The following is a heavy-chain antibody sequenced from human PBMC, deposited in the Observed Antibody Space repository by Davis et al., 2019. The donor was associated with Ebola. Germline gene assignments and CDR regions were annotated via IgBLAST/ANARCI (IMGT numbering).Heavy chain of an antibody. CDR2: MNPNSGNT. V-gene: IGHV1-8*01. CDR3: ARKEGRITIFGVVNYYYGMDV. D-gene: IGHD3-3*01. CDR1: GYTFTSYD. Sequence: ASVKVSCKASGYTFTSYDINWVRQATGQGLEWMGWMNPNSGNTGYAQKFQSRVTMTRNTSISTAYMELSSLRSEDTAVYYCARKEGRITIFGVVNYYYGMDVWGQGTTVTVSS. J-gene: IGHJ6*02.